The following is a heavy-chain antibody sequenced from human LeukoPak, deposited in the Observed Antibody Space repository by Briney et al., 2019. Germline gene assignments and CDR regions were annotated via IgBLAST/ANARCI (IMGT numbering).Heavy chain of an antibody. Sequence: GASVKVSCKASGYTFTSYGISWVRQAPGQGLEWMGWISAYNGNTNYAQKLQGRVTMTTDTSTSTAYMELRSLRSDDTAVYYCARDSMGYNWNSTSYYYYYYMDVWGKGTTVTVSS. V-gene: IGHV1-18*01. CDR2: ISAYNGNT. CDR3: ARDSMGYNWNSTSYYYYYYMDV. CDR1: GYTFTSYG. D-gene: IGHD1-7*01. J-gene: IGHJ6*03.